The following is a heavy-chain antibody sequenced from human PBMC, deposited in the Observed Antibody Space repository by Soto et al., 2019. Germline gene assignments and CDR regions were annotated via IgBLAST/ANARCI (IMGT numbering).Heavy chain of an antibody. CDR3: ARGRLLWFGELARGMDV. CDR1: GYTFTSYD. CDR2: MNPNSGNT. J-gene: IGHJ6*02. V-gene: IGHV1-8*01. Sequence: QVQLVQSGAEVKKPGASVKVSCKASGYTFTSYDINWVRQATGQGLEWMGWMNPNSGNTGYAQKFQGRVTMTRNTSISTAYMELSSLRSEDTAVYYCARGRLLWFGELARGMDVWGQGTTVTVSS. D-gene: IGHD3-10*01.